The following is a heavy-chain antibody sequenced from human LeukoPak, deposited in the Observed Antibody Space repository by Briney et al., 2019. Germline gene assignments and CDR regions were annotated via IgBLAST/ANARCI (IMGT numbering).Heavy chain of an antibody. D-gene: IGHD6-19*01. CDR2: ISDSGGST. V-gene: IGHV3-23*01. Sequence: GGSLRLSCGASGFTLSSYAMNWVRRAPGKGLEWVSSISDSGGSTYYADSVKGRFTISRDNSRNTLSLQMNNLRTEDTAIYYCAKDYTSGWFDYWGQGTPVTVSS. CDR3: AKDYTSGWFDY. CDR1: GFTLSSYA. J-gene: IGHJ4*02.